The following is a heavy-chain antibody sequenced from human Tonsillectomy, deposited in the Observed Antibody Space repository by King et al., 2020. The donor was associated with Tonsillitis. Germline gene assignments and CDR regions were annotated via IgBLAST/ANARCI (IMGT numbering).Heavy chain of an antibody. Sequence: QLQESGPGLVKPSETLSLTCTVSGGSISGYYWSWIRQPPGRGLEWIGYIYYSGSTNYNPSLQSRVIISVDTSKNLYSLHLRSVTAADTAVYYCATYNWNYSYMDVGGKGTTVTVSS. D-gene: IGHD1-20*01. CDR2: IYYSGST. CDR3: ATYNWNYSYMDV. V-gene: IGHV4-59*08. CDR1: GGSISGYY. J-gene: IGHJ6*03.